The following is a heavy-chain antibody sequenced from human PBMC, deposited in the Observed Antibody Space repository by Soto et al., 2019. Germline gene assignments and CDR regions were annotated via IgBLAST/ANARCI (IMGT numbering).Heavy chain of an antibody. CDR1: GGTFSSYA. V-gene: IGHV1-69*13. D-gene: IGHD3-10*01. Sequence: GASVKVSCKASGGTFSSYASSWVRQAPGQGLEWMGGIIPIFGTANYAQKFQGRVTITADESTSTAYVELSSLRSEDTAVYYCARADYYGSGSYYIWFDPWGQGTLVTVS. J-gene: IGHJ5*02. CDR2: IIPIFGTA. CDR3: ARADYYGSGSYYIWFDP.